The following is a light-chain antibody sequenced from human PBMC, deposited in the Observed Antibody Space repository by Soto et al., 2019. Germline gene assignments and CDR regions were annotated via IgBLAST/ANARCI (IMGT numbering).Light chain of an antibody. CDR2: GAS. CDR3: QQYGDLPWT. J-gene: IGKJ1*01. CDR1: QTVSSNY. V-gene: IGKV3-20*01. Sequence: ALTQSPGSLSSSPGDRATLSCMASQTVSSNYLAWYQQKPGRAPRLLIYGASSRATGIPDRFSGSGSGTDFILTINRLEPEDFALYYCQQYGDLPWTFGQGTKVDIK.